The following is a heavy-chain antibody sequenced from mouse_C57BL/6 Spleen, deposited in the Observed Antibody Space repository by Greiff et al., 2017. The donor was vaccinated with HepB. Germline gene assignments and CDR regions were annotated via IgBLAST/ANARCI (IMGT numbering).Heavy chain of an antibody. CDR1: GYTFTSYW. CDR2: IDPSDSYT. CDR3: ASLHYYGSSYWYFDV. V-gene: IGHV1-69*01. J-gene: IGHJ1*03. D-gene: IGHD1-1*01. Sequence: VQLQQPGAELVMPGASVKLSCKASGYTFTSYWMHWVKQRPGQGLEWIGEIDPSDSYTNYNQKFKGKSTLTVDKSSSTAYMQLSSLTSEDSAVYYCASLHYYGSSYWYFDVWGTGTTVTVSS.